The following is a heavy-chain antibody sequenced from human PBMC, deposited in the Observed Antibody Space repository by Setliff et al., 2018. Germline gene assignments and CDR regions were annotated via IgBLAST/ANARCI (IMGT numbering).Heavy chain of an antibody. CDR3: ARTCSGSGCYAGLES. J-gene: IGHJ4*02. Sequence: GGSLRLSCAASGFTFSNYRIHWVRQAPGKGLEWVAAIWHDGGNKYHADSVKGRFTISRDNSKNTLYLQMNSLRPEDTAVYYGARTCSGSGCYAGLESWGQGTPVTVSS. V-gene: IGHV3-33*08. CDR1: GFTFSNYR. D-gene: IGHD2-15*01. CDR2: IWHDGGNK.